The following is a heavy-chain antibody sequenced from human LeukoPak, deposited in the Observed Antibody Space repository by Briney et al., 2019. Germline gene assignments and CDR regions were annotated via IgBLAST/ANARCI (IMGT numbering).Heavy chain of an antibody. Sequence: KPSETLSLTCTVSGGSVSSGSYYWSWIRQPPGKGLEWIAYIDYRGSTTYNPSLRSRVTISVDTSRNQFSLKLSSVTAADTAVYYCARSRSGYSYDHAAFEIWGQGTMVTVSS. J-gene: IGHJ3*02. CDR2: IDYRGST. V-gene: IGHV4-61*01. CDR1: GGSVSSGSYY. CDR3: ARSRSGYSYDHAAFEI. D-gene: IGHD5-18*01.